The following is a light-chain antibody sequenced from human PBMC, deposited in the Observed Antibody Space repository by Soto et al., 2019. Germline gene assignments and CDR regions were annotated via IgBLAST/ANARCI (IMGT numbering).Light chain of an antibody. V-gene: IGLV7-46*01. CDR2: DTD. J-gene: IGLJ1*01. CDR3: LLPSHGVPYV. Sequence: QAVGTQEPSVTVSPGGTVTLTCDSSTGAVTSGHYPYWFQQKPGQAPRTLIFDTDKRHSWTPARFSGALLGGKAALTLSGAQADDEVQYYCLLPSHGVPYVFVPGTELTVL. CDR1: TGAVTSGHY.